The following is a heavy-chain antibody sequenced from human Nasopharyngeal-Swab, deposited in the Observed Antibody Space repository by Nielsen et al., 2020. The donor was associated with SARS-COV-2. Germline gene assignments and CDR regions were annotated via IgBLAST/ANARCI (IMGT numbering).Heavy chain of an antibody. Sequence: SGPTLVKPTQTLTLTCTFSGFSLSTSGMCVSWIRQPPGKALGWLALIDWDDDKYYSTSLKTRLTNSKDTSKNQVVLTMTNMDPVDTATYYCARDYASGYYYYGMDVWGQGTTVTVSS. V-gene: IGHV2-70*01. CDR1: GFSLSTSGMC. CDR3: ARDYASGYYYYGMDV. CDR2: IDWDDDK. J-gene: IGHJ6*02. D-gene: IGHD4-17*01.